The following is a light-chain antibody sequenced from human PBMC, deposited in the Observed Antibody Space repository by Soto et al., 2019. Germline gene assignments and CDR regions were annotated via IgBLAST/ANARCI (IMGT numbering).Light chain of an antibody. CDR2: EGS. J-gene: IGLJ1*01. CDR1: SSDVGSYNL. Sequence: QSALTQPASVSGSPGQSITISCTGTSSDVGSYNLVSWYQQHPGKAPKLKIYEGSKRPSGVSNRFSGSKSGNTASLTISGLQAEDEADYYCCSYAGSSTLYGFGTGTKLTVL. CDR3: CSYAGSSTLYG. V-gene: IGLV2-23*01.